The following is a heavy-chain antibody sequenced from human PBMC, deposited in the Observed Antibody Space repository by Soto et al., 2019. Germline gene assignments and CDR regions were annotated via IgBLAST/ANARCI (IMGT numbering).Heavy chain of an antibody. V-gene: IGHV4-34*01. CDR3: ARSYDSSGYYYSTFDY. J-gene: IGHJ4*02. CDR1: GGSFSGYY. D-gene: IGHD3-22*01. CDR2: INHSGST. Sequence: SETLSLTCAGYGGSFSGYYWSWIRQPPWKGLEWIGEINHSGSTNYNPSLKSRVTISVDTSKNQFSLKLSSVTAADTAVYYCARSYDSSGYYYSTFDYWGQGTLVTVS.